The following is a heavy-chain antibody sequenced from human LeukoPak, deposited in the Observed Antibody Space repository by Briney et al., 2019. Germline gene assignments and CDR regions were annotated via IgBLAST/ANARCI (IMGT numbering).Heavy chain of an antibody. D-gene: IGHD6-19*01. V-gene: IGHV1-2*02. CDR3: AAVQLSSGPIGFDP. CDR1: GYIFTGYY. J-gene: IGHJ5*02. Sequence: ASVKVSCKASGYIFTGYYMHWVRQAPGQGLEWMGWINPNNGGADYAQKFQGRVTMTRDTSISTAYMALSSLRSEDTAVYYCAAVQLSSGPIGFDPWGQGTLVTVSS. CDR2: INPNNGGA.